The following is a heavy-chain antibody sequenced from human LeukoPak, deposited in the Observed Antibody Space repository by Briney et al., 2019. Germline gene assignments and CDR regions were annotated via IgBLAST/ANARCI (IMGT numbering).Heavy chain of an antibody. CDR3: TTLGYHLDS. J-gene: IGHJ4*02. D-gene: IGHD5-12*01. Sequence: GGSLRLSCAASGFDFSAYEMNWVRQAPGKGLEWVSYFAGSDTTTYYADSVKGCFTISRDNAKNLLYLQMNSLRAEDTALYYCTTLGYHLDSWGQGTLVTVSS. V-gene: IGHV3-48*03. CDR1: GFDFSAYE. CDR2: FAGSDTTT.